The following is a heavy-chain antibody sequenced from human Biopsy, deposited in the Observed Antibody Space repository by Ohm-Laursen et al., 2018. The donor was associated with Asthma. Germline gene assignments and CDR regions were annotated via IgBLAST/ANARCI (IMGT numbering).Heavy chain of an antibody. CDR1: GYPFTDYY. CDR3: ARIKIRIGAGTDRYFDL. Sequence: GASVKVSCKASGYPFTDYYVHWVRQAPGQGLEWMGRIDPNIGGTNYAQKFLGRVTMTRDTSVNTAFMVLSRLRSDDTAVYYCARIKIRIGAGTDRYFDLWGRGTLVTVSS. V-gene: IGHV1-2*06. CDR2: IDPNIGGT. D-gene: IGHD3-16*01. J-gene: IGHJ2*01.